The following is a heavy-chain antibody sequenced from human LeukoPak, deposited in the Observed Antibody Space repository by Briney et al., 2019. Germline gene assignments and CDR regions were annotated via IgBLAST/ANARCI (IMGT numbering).Heavy chain of an antibody. V-gene: IGHV4-30-4*01. Sequence: SETLSLTCTVAGGSINSGDYYWSWIRQPPGKGLEWIGYIYYSGSTYYNPSLKSQVTISLDTSRNQFSLKLNSVTAADTAVYYCARAGYYYTNGWFDPWGQGTLVTASS. CDR3: ARAGYYYTNGWFDP. CDR2: IYYSGST. D-gene: IGHD3-22*01. J-gene: IGHJ5*02. CDR1: GGSINSGDYY.